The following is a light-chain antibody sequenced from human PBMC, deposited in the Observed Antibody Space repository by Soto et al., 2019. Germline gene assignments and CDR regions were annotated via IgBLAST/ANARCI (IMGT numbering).Light chain of an antibody. Sequence: DIQITQSPSTLSASVGDRVTITCRASQSISSWLAWYQQKPGKAPKLLIYDASSLESGVPSRFSGSGSGTEFTLTISSLQPDDFATYYCQQYNSYSWTFGQGTKADIK. CDR3: QQYNSYSWT. CDR2: DAS. J-gene: IGKJ1*01. CDR1: QSISSW. V-gene: IGKV1-5*01.